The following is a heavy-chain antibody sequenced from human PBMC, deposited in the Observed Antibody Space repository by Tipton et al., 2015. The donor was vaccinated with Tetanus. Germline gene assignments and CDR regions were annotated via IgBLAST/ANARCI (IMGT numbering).Heavy chain of an antibody. D-gene: IGHD6-19*01. CDR1: GFTFSSYA. CDR3: AKTDGSGWARGFQH. CDR2: ISGSGGST. V-gene: IGHV3-23*01. Sequence: SLRLSCAASGFTFSSYAMSWVRQAPGKGLEWVSAISGSGGSTYYADSVKGRFTISRDNSNNTLYLQMNSLRAEDTAVYYCAKTDGSGWARGFQHWGQGALVTVSS. J-gene: IGHJ1*01.